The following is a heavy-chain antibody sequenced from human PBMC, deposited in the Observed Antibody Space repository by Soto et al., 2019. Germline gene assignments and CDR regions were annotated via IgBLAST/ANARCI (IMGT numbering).Heavy chain of an antibody. J-gene: IGHJ4*01. V-gene: IGHV3-30*04. D-gene: IGHD6-19*01. CDR2: ISYDGTNK. CDR1: GFMFSAYA. Sequence: LRLSCAASGFMFSAYAMLWVRQAPGKGLEWVAAISYDGTNKYYADSIKGRFTISGDNSANTLFLQVNSLRREDTAMYYCARDPSPYTSGWYGIDFWGHGTLVTVSS. CDR3: ARDPSPYTSGWYGIDF.